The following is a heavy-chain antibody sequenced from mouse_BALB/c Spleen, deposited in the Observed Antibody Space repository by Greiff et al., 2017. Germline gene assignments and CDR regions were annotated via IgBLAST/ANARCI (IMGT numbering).Heavy chain of an antibody. D-gene: IGHD1-1*01. CDR2: IFPGDGST. J-gene: IGHJ1*01. V-gene: IGHV1S56*01. Sequence: QVQLQQSGAELVKPGASVKLSCKASGYTFTSYDINWVRQRPEQGLEWIGWIFPGDGSTKYNEKFKGKATLTTDKSSRTAYMQLSRLTSEDSAVYFCASNYYGSRGYFDVWGAGTTVTVSA. CDR3: ASNYYGSRGYFDV. CDR1: GYTFTSYD.